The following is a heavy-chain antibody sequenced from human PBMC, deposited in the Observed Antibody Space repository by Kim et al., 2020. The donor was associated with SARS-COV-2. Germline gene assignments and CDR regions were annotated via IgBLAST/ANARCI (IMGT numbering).Heavy chain of an antibody. CDR2: INHSGST. Sequence: SETLSLTCAVYGGSFSGYYWSWIRQPPGKGLEWIGEINHSGSTNYNPSLKSRVTISVDTSKNQFSLKLSSVTAADTAVYYCARNLRRYSSGARAFDIWGQGTMFTVSS. D-gene: IGHD6-19*01. CDR3: ARNLRRYSSGARAFDI. V-gene: IGHV4-34*01. J-gene: IGHJ3*02. CDR1: GGSFSGYY.